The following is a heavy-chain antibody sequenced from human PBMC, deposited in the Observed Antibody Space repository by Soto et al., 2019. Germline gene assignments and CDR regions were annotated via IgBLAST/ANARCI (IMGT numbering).Heavy chain of an antibody. V-gene: IGHV3-21*01. CDR2: ITTSSSHR. Sequence: LRLSCAASGFTFTSYPINWVRQAPGKGLEWVSSITTSSSHRYYAGSVKGRFTISRDNAKNSLFLQMNSLRAEDTAVYYCVRGEVPADWGQGTLVTVSS. CDR1: GFTFTSYP. D-gene: IGHD1-26*01. CDR3: VRGEVPAD. J-gene: IGHJ4*02.